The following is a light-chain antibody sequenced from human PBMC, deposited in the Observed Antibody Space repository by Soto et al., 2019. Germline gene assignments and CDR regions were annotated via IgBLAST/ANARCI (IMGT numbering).Light chain of an antibody. Sequence: IVLTQSPGTLSLSPGERNNLSCRPSQSMSRYLAWYQQKHGQGPRLLIYGAYSRATGTPDRFSGSGSGTDVTLTINRLEPEDFALYYCQQYGSSPPTFGQGTKVDIK. V-gene: IGKV3-20*01. CDR3: QQYGSSPPT. CDR1: QSMSRY. J-gene: IGKJ1*01. CDR2: GAY.